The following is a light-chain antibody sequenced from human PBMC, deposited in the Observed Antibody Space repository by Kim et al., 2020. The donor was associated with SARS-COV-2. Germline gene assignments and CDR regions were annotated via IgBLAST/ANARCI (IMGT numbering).Light chain of an antibody. CDR1: QSIGKY. Sequence: DIQMTQSPSTLSASVGDRVTITCRASQSIGKYLAWYQHKPGRAPKLLIYKASSLESGVPSGFSGSGSGTEFTLTITSLQPDVSATYYCQHYYSYPWTFGQGTKVDIK. V-gene: IGKV1-5*03. CDR3: QHYYSYPWT. CDR2: KAS. J-gene: IGKJ1*01.